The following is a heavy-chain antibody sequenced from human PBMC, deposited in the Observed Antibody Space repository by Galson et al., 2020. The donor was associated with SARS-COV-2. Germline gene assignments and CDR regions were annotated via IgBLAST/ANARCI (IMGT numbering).Heavy chain of an antibody. J-gene: IGHJ6*02. V-gene: IGHV4-31*03. CDR1: GGSISSGGYS. CDR2: IYYRGST. CDR3: ATAALTYDILTGYYNSPYYGMDV. D-gene: IGHD3-9*01. Sequence: SETLSLTCTVSGGSISSGGYSWSWIRQHPGKGLEWIGYIYYRGSTYYNPSLTSRVTISVDPSKNQFSLKLSSVTAADTAVYYCATAALTYDILTGYYNSPYYGMDVWGQGTTVTVSS.